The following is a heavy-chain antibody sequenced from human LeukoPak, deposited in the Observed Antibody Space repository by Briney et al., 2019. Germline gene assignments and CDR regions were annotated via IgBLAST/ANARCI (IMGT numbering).Heavy chain of an antibody. CDR3: TCHSGWSGPSE. CDR2: SFHDGTT. Sequence: SETLSLTCTVSGGSTTRSWWSWVRQPPGKGLEWIGESFHDGTTNYNPSLKSRVTISVDKSKNHFSLELSSVTAADTAVYYCTCHSGWSGPSEWGQGTLVIVSS. V-gene: IGHV4-4*02. D-gene: IGHD6-19*01. CDR1: GGSTTRSW. J-gene: IGHJ4*02.